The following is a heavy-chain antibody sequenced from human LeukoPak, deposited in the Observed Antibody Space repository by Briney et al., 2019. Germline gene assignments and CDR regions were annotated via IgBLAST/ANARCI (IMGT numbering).Heavy chain of an antibody. CDR1: GGSISSDF. J-gene: IGHJ4*02. CDR2: IYYSGST. Sequence: PSETLSLTCTVSGGSISSDFWSWIRQPPGKGLEWIGYIYYSGSTYYNPSLKSRVTISVDTSKNQFSLKLSSVTAADTAVYYCARGGETAMVTYWGQGTLVTVSS. D-gene: IGHD5-18*01. V-gene: IGHV4-59*06. CDR3: ARGGETAMVTY.